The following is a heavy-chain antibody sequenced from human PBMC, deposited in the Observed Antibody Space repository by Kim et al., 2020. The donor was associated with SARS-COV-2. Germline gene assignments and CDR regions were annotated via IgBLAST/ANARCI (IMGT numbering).Heavy chain of an antibody. CDR1: GFTFTNYW. CDR3: TSIFEY. V-gene: IGHV3-74*01. CDR2: VGGDGARR. D-gene: IGHD3-3*02. J-gene: IGHJ4*02. Sequence: GGSLRLSCAASGFTFTNYWIHWVRQIPRKGPVWVSSVGGDGARRYYADSVKGRFTTSRDNANNMVYLQMHRLRVDDPAISSCTSIFEYWGQLALVTVSS.